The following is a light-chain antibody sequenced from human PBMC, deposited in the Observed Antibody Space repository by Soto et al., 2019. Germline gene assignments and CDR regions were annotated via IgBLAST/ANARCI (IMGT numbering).Light chain of an antibody. CDR3: QQYNTYTLT. Sequence: DIQMTQSPTTLSESVGDRVTITCRTSQSLNSWLAWYQQKPGKAPKLLIHKASTLGSGVPSRFSGSRSGTEFTLNISRLQPDDFATYYCQQYNTYTLTFGGGTKVEIK. CDR1: QSLNSW. CDR2: KAS. J-gene: IGKJ4*01. V-gene: IGKV1-5*03.